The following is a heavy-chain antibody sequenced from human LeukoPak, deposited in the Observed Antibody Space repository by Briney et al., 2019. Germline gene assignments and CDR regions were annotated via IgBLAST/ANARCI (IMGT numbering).Heavy chain of an antibody. CDR2: ISWNSGSI. CDR1: GFTFDDYA. CDR3: ARVPRPKTYYYDSSGYYIGGSLGY. Sequence: PGGSLRLSCAASGFTFDDYALHWVRQAPGKGLEWVSGISWNSGSIGYADSVKGRFTISRDNAKNSLYLQMNSLRAEDTALYYCARVPRPKTYYYDSSGYYIGGSLGYWGQGTLVTVSS. J-gene: IGHJ4*02. V-gene: IGHV3-9*01. D-gene: IGHD3-22*01.